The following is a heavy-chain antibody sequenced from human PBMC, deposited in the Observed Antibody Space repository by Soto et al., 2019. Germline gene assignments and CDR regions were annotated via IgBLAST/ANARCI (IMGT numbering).Heavy chain of an antibody. Sequence: SETLSLICTVSGGSISSYYWSWIRQPPGKGLEWIGYIYYSGSTNYNPSLKSRVTISVDTSKNQFSLKLSSVTAADTAVYYCARVPGGLEIDYWGQGTLVTVSS. CDR3: ARVPGGLEIDY. D-gene: IGHD3-3*01. CDR1: GGSISSYY. V-gene: IGHV4-59*01. J-gene: IGHJ4*02. CDR2: IYYSGST.